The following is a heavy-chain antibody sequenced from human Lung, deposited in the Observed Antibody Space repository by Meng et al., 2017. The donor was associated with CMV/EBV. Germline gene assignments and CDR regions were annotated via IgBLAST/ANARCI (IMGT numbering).Heavy chain of an antibody. CDR3: AALGRTLRDD. J-gene: IGHJ4*01. CDR1: GFTFSSHG. D-gene: IGHD3-10*01. Sequence: GGPXRHACAAPGFTFSSHGWSWVRQAPGKGLEWVSSISTSGGDTYHADSGKGRFTIPCDNSKKTLYLQMNSLRAEDKAVVYCAALGRTLRDDWGQGTLVTVSS. CDR2: ISTSGGDT. V-gene: IGHV3-23*01.